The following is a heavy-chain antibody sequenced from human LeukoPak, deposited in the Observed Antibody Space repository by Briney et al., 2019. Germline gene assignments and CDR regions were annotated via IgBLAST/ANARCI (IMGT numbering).Heavy chain of an antibody. CDR3: ARDQYYYGSGSYSMDV. V-gene: IGHV4-4*02. J-gene: IGHJ6*02. Sequence: SGTLSLTCAVSGGSISSSNWWSWVRQPPGKGLEWIGEIYHSGSTNYNPSLKSRVTISVDKSKNQFSLKLSSVTAADTAVYYCARDQYYYGSGSYSMDVWGQGTTVTVSS. CDR1: GGSISSSNW. D-gene: IGHD3-10*01. CDR2: IYHSGST.